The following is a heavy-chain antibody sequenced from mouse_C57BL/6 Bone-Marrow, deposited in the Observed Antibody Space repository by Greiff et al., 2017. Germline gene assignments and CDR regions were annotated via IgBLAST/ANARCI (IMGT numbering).Heavy chain of an antibody. Sequence: DVKLVESGGGLVKPGGSLKLSCAASGFTFSDYGMHWVRQAPEKGLEWVAYISSGSSTIYYADTVKGRFTISRDNAKNTLFLQMTSLRSEDTAMYYCARVTRLGSPFAYWGQGTLVTVSA. V-gene: IGHV5-17*01. CDR2: ISSGSSTI. D-gene: IGHD1-1*01. CDR3: ARVTRLGSPFAY. J-gene: IGHJ3*01. CDR1: GFTFSDYG.